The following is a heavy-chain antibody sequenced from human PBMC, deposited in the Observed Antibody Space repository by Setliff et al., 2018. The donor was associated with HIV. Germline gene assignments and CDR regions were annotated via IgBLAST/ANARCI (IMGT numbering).Heavy chain of an antibody. J-gene: IGHJ6*03. CDR3: ARGRSSSPPDYYSDV. Sequence: PSETLSLTCTVSGASISSPNWGWIRQPPGKGLEWIGYIFYSGNTNYNPSLKSRVTISVDTSKNQFSLKLTSVTAADTAVYYCARGRSSSPPDYYSDVWGKGTTVTVSS. CDR1: GASISSPN. CDR2: IFYSGNT. D-gene: IGHD6-6*01. V-gene: IGHV4-59*11.